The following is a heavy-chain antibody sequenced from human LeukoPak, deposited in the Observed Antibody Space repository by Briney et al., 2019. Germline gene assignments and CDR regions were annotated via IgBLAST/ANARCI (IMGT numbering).Heavy chain of an antibody. V-gene: IGHV4-30-4*01. CDR3: ARVPYCSSTSCYTYFDY. Sequence: PSETLSLTCTVSGGSISSGDYYWSWIRQPPGKGLEWIGYIYYSGSTYYNPSLKSRVTISVDTSKYQFSLKLSSVTAADTAVYYCARVPYCSSTSCYTYFDYWGQGTLVTVSS. D-gene: IGHD2-2*02. CDR1: GGSISSGDYY. CDR2: IYYSGST. J-gene: IGHJ4*02.